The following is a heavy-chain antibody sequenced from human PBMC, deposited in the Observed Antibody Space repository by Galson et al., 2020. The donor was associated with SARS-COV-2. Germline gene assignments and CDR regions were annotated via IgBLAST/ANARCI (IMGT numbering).Heavy chain of an antibody. CDR3: VKGHYDFWSSYPFHYGMDV. CDR2: ISGSGGST. J-gene: IGHJ6*02. V-gene: IGHV3-23*01. Sequence: GGSLRLSCAASGFTFSSYAMSWVRQAPGKGLEWVSVISGSGGSTYYADSVKGRFTISRDNSKNTLYLQMNTLRAEDTAVHYCVKGHYDFWSSYPFHYGMDVWGQGATVTVSS. D-gene: IGHD3-3*01. CDR1: GFTFSSYA.